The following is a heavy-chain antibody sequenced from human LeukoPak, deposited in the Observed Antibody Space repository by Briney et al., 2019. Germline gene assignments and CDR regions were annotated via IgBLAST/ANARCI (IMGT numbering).Heavy chain of an antibody. V-gene: IGHV4-59*01. CDR2: IYYSGST. D-gene: IGHD6-13*01. CDR3: AREVAAAGYNWFDP. CDR1: GGSISSYY. J-gene: IGHJ5*02. Sequence: SETLSLTCTASGGSISSYYWSWIRQPPGKGLEWIGYIYYSGSTNYNPSLKSRVTISVDTSKNQFSLKLSSVTAADTAVYYCAREVAAAGYNWFDPWGQGTLVTVSS.